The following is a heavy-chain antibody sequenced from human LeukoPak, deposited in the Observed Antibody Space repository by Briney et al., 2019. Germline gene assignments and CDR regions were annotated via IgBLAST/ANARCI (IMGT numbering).Heavy chain of an antibody. Sequence: SETLSLTCAVYGGSFSGYYWSWIRQPPGKGLEWIGEINHSGSTNYNPSLKSRVTISVDTSKNQFSLKLSSVTAADTAVYYCARFGPGRDLSYLDYWGQGTLVTVSS. CDR2: INHSGST. D-gene: IGHD3-10*01. V-gene: IGHV4-34*01. J-gene: IGHJ4*02. CDR1: GGSFSGYY. CDR3: ARFGPGRDLSYLDY.